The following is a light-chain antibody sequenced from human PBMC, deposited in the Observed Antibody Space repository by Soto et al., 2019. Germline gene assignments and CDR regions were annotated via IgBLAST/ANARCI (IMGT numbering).Light chain of an antibody. CDR1: SSDVGGSNF. CDR2: DVA. CDR3: VSYTSSTNYV. Sequence: QSVLTQPASVSDSPGQSITISCTGTSSDVGGSNFVSWYQQHPGKPPKLIIYDVANRPSGVSNRFSGSKSGSTASLIISRLQTEDEADYYCVSYTSSTNYVFGNGTQLTV. V-gene: IGLV2-14*03. J-gene: IGLJ1*01.